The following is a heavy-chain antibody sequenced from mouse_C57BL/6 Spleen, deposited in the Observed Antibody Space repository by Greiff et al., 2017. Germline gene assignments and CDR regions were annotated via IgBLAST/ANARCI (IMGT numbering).Heavy chain of an antibody. CDR1: GFNIKDDY. J-gene: IGHJ3*01. CDR3: TTASFFAY. Sequence: VQLQQSGAELVRPGASVKLSCTASGFNIKDDYMHWVKQRPEQGLEWIGWIDPENGDTEYASKFQGKATITADTSSNTAYLQLSSLTSEDTAVYYCTTASFFAYWGQGTLVTVSA. CDR2: IDPENGDT. V-gene: IGHV14-4*01.